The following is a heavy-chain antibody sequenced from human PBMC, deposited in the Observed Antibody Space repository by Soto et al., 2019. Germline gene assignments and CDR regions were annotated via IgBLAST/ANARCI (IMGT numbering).Heavy chain of an antibody. V-gene: IGHV3-30*18. Sequence: LRLSVAASVFTFSTYGMHWVRQAPGKGLEWVAAMSYDGTKQYYVGSVKVRFTISRDNSRNTLFLQLNSLRDEETAVYYCAKEYGSTWIKHWGQGTPVPVSS. J-gene: IGHJ4*02. D-gene: IGHD6-13*01. CDR2: MSYDGTKQ. CDR3: AKEYGSTWIKH. CDR1: VFTFSTYG.